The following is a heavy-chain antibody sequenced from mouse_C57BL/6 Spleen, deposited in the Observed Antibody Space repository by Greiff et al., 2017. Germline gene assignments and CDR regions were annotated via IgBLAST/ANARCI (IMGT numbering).Heavy chain of an antibody. CDR3: ARHWVYFDY. J-gene: IGHJ2*01. V-gene: IGHV14-3*01. Sequence: EVQLQESVAELVRPGASVKLSCTASGFNIKNTYMPWVKQRPEQGLEWIGRIDPASGNTKYAPKFQGKATITADTSSNTAYLQLSSLTSEDTAIYYCARHWVYFDYWGQGTTLTVSS. D-gene: IGHD4-1*01. CDR1: GFNIKNTY. CDR2: IDPASGNT.